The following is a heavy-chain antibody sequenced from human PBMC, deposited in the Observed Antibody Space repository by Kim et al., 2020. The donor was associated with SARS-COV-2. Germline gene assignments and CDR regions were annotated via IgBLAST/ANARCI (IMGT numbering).Heavy chain of an antibody. D-gene: IGHD2-15*01. CDR3: AREGYCSGGSCYSDFDH. J-gene: IGHJ4*02. CDR2: INPSGGST. Sequence: ASVKVSCKASGYTFTSYYMHWVRQAPGQGLEWMGIINPSGGSTSYAQKFQGRVTMTRDTSTSTVYMELSSLRSEDTAVYYCAREGYCSGGSCYSDFDHWGQGTLVTVSS. V-gene: IGHV1-46*01. CDR1: GYTFTSYY.